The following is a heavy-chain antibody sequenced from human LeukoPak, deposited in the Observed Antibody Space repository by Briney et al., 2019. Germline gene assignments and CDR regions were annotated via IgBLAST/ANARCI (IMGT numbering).Heavy chain of an antibody. V-gene: IGHV4-59*01. Sequence: SETLSLTCTVSGGSISSYYWRWIRQPPGKGLEWIGYIYYSGSTNYNPSLKSRVTISVDTSKNQFSLKLSSVTAADTAVYYCARRTTVTTFDYWGQGTLVTVSS. CDR3: ARRTTVTTFDY. D-gene: IGHD4-17*01. CDR2: IYYSGST. CDR1: GGSISSYY. J-gene: IGHJ4*02.